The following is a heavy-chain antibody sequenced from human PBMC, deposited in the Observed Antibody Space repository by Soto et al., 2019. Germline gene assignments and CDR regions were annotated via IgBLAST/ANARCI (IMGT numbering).Heavy chain of an antibody. V-gene: IGHV4-34*01. D-gene: IGHD4-17*01. CDR2: INHSGST. Sequence: SETLSLTCAVYGGSFSGYYWSWIRQPPGKGLEWIGEINHSGSTNYNPSLKSRVTISVDTSKNQFSLKLSSVTAADTAVYYCARDNHYGDYEFLDPWGQGTLVTVSS. CDR3: ARDNHYGDYEFLDP. CDR1: GGSFSGYY. J-gene: IGHJ5*02.